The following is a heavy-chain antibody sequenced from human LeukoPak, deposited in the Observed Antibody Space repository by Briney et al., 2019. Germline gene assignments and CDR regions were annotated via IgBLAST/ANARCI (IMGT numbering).Heavy chain of an antibody. J-gene: IGHJ4*02. CDR3: ASGGGYSSAWHSSDY. CDR2: IYSDGRT. V-gene: IGHV3-53*01. D-gene: IGHD6-19*01. Sequence: GGSLRLSCAASGSTVSNTYMSWVRQAPGKGLEWVSIIYSDGRTYYADFVKGRFTISRDNSKNTMYLQMNSLRAEDTAVYYCASGGGYSSAWHSSDYWGQGTLVTVSS. CDR1: GSTVSNTY.